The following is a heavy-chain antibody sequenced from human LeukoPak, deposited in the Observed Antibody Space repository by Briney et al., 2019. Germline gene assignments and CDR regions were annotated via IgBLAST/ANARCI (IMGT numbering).Heavy chain of an antibody. CDR2: INPSGGST. CDR3: ARWSGVVVPAAMGFFDY. D-gene: IGHD2-2*01. J-gene: IGHJ4*02. CDR1: GYTFTSYY. Sequence: ASVKVSCKASGYTFTSYYMHWVRQAPGQGLEWMGIINPSGGSTSYAQKFQGRVTMTRDMSTSTVYMELSSLRSEDTAVYYCARWSGVVVPAAMGFFDYWGQGTLVTLSS. V-gene: IGHV1-46*01.